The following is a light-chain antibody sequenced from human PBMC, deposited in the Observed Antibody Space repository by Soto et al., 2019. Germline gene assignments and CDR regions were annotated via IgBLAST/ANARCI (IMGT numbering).Light chain of an antibody. CDR2: GAY. J-gene: IGKJ1*01. Sequence: EIVMTQSPATLSLSPGESATLSCRASQSISSNLAWYQQKPGQAPRLLIYGAYTRATGIPATFSGSGSGTEFTLTISSLQSEDFAVYYCQQYNNWPPWTFGQGTKVDIK. CDR3: QQYNNWPPWT. CDR1: QSISSN. V-gene: IGKV3-15*01.